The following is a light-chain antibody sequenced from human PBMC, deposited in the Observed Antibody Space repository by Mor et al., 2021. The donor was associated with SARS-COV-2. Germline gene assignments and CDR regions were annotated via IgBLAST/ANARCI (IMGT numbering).Light chain of an antibody. J-gene: IGLJ1*01. CDR2: DDH. CDR3: QAWDTVIDNYV. Sequence: SVAPGQTAVITGEGNNIGSKSVHWYQQRPGQAPVLVVHDDHDRPSGIPDRFSGANSGGAATLTISRAEAADEAAYYCQAWDTVIDNYVFGTGTTVT. V-gene: IGLV3-21*02. CDR1: NIGSKS.